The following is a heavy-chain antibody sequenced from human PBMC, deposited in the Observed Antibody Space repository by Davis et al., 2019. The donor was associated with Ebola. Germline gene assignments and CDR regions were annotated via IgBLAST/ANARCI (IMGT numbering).Heavy chain of an antibody. D-gene: IGHD6-13*01. V-gene: IGHV7-4-1*02. J-gene: IGHJ4*02. CDR1: GYSFTNYA. CDR3: ARGNAAAGGY. CDR2: INTITGNP. Sequence: ASVKVSCKASGYSFTNYAINWVRQAPGQGLAWMGWINTITGNPTYAQGFTGRFVFSLDTSVSTAYLQISSLKAEDTAVYYCARGNAAAGGYWGQGTLVTVSS.